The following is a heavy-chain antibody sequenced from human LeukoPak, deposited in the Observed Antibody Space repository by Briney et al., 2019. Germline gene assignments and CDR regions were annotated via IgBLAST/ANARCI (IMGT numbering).Heavy chain of an antibody. V-gene: IGHV1-8*03. CDR2: MNPNSGNT. D-gene: IGHD3-22*01. CDR1: GYTFTSYD. Sequence: GASVKVSCKASGYTFTSYDINWVRQATGQGLAWMGWMNPNSGNTGYAQKFQGRVTITRNTSISTAYMELSSLRSEDTAVYYCARGRYYYDSSGYCDYWGQGTLVTVSS. CDR3: ARGRYYYDSSGYCDY. J-gene: IGHJ4*02.